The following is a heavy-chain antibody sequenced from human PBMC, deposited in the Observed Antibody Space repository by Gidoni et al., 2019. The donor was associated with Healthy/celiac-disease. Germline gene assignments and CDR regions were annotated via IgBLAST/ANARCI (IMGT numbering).Heavy chain of an antibody. CDR3: AKQRGVTSYFDY. V-gene: IGHV3-30*18. J-gene: IGHJ4*02. CDR1: GFTFSSYG. CDR2: ISYDGSNK. Sequence: QVQLVESGGGVVEPGRSLRLSCAASGFTFSSYGMHWVRQAPGKGLECVAVISYDGSNKYYVDSVKGRFTISRDNSKNTLYLQMNSLRAEDTAVYYCAKQRGVTSYFDYWGQGTLVTVSS. D-gene: IGHD3-10*01.